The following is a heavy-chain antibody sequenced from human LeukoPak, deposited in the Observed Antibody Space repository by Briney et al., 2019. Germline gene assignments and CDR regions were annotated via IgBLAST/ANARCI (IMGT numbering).Heavy chain of an antibody. CDR1: GYTFTFYY. CDR2: INPNSGTS. CDR3: ARDRAGGIAVASDY. D-gene: IGHD6-19*01. J-gene: IGHJ4*02. Sequence: GASVKVSCKTSGYTFTFYYVHWVRQAPRQGPEWTGFINPNSGTSKYVQKFQDRVTMTRDTSINTVYMELSGLRSDDTAVYYCARDRAGGIAVASDYWGQGTLVTVSS. V-gene: IGHV1-2*02.